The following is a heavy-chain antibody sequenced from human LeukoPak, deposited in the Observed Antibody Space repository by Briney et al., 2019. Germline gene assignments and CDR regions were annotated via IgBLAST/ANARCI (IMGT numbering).Heavy chain of an antibody. CDR2: INSDGSIT. D-gene: IGHD2-15*01. Sequence: GGSLRLSCAASGFTFSNYWMQWVRQAPGKGLVWVSRINSDGSITTYADSVKGRSTVSRDNAKNTLFLQMNSLRDEDTAVYYCARGGYCSGGSCYRGFDSWGQGTLVTVSS. J-gene: IGHJ4*02. CDR3: ARGGYCSGGSCYRGFDS. CDR1: GFTFSNYW. V-gene: IGHV3-74*03.